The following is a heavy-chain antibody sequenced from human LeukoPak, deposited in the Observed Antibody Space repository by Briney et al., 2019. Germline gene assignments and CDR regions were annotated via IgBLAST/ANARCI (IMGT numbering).Heavy chain of an antibody. CDR3: TREGRNSVTTYQAFDI. CDR2: IYHSGRS. J-gene: IGHJ3*02. V-gene: IGHV4-4*02. Sequence: GSLRLSCTASGFTFSSYAMTWVRQPPGKGLEWIGEIYHSGRSNYNPSLKSRATISVDTSKNQFSLKVTSVTAADTAVYYCTREGRNSVTTYQAFDIWGQGTMVTVSS. CDR1: GFTFSSYAM. D-gene: IGHD3-22*01.